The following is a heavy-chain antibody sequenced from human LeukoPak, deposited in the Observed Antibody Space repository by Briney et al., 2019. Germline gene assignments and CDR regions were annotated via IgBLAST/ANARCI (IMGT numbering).Heavy chain of an antibody. V-gene: IGHV1-69*10. Sequence: SVKVSCKASGYTFTGYYMHWVRQAPGQGLEWMGGIIPIFGITNYAQKFQGRITVTADKSTSTAYMELSSLRSEDTAVYYCAREIGPIQLHLWGSAFDYWGQGTLVTVSS. CDR1: GYTFTGYY. CDR2: IIPIFGIT. J-gene: IGHJ4*02. D-gene: IGHD5-24*01. CDR3: AREIGPIQLHLWGSAFDY.